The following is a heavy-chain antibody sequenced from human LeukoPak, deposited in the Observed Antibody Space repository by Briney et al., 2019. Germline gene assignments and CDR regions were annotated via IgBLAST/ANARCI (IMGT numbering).Heavy chain of an antibody. J-gene: IGHJ5*02. CDR3: ARGRGSGHKENWFDP. CDR1: GYTYTTYD. Sequence: ASVKVFCEASGYTYTTYDINWVRQATGQGREWMGWMNPNSGNTGYTQKFQGRVTMTRNTSISTAYMELSSLRSEDTAVYYCARGRGSGHKENWFDPWGQGTLVTVSS. V-gene: IGHV1-8*01. CDR2: MNPNSGNT. D-gene: IGHD6-19*01.